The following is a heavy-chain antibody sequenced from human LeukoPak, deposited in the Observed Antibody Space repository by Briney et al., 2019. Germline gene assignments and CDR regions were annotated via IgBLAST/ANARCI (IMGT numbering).Heavy chain of an antibody. Sequence: ASVRVSCKASGYTFTSYYMHWVRQAPGQGLEWMGIINPSGGSTSYAQKFQGRVTITADESTSTAYMELSSLRSEDTAVYYCARAGNYYDSSPFDYWGQGTLVTVSS. D-gene: IGHD3-22*01. CDR1: GYTFTSYY. CDR2: INPSGGST. CDR3: ARAGNYYDSSPFDY. V-gene: IGHV1-46*01. J-gene: IGHJ4*02.